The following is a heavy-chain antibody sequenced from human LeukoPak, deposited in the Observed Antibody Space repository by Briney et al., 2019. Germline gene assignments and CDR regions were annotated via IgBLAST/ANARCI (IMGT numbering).Heavy chain of an antibody. J-gene: IGHJ5*02. CDR2: IKQDGSEK. D-gene: IGHD2-21*02. CDR1: GLTGSHNY. CDR3: ARIAYCGGDCYAPFDP. V-gene: IGHV3-7*01. Sequence: GGSLRLSCAASGLTGSHNYVSWVRQAPEKGLEWVANIKQDGSEKYYVDSVKGRFTISRDNAKNSLYLQMNSLRAEDMAVYYCARIAYCGGDCYAPFDPWGQGTLVTVSS.